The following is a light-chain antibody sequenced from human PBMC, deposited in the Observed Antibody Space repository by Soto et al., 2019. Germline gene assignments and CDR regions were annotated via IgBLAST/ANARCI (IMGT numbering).Light chain of an antibody. V-gene: IGKV3-20*01. CDR3: QQYGSSPPIT. CDR1: HSVSSSY. Sequence: EIVLTQSPGTLSLSPGERATLSCRASHSVSSSYLAWYQQKPGQAPRLLIYGASSRATGIPDRFSGSGSGTDFPLTIIRLEPEDLAVYYCQQYGSSPPITFGQGTRLEI. CDR2: GAS. J-gene: IGKJ5*01.